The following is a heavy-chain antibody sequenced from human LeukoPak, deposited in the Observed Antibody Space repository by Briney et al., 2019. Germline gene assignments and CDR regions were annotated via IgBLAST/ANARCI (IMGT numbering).Heavy chain of an antibody. V-gene: IGHV3-48*04. CDR2: ISSSSSTI. CDR3: ARDDTMVRGVIIRVGFDY. Sequence: PGGALRLSCAASGFTFSSYSMNWGRQAPGEGLEWGSYISSSSSTIYYADSVKGRFTISRDNAKNSLYLQMNSLRAEDTAVYYCARDDTMVRGVIIRVGFDYWGQGTLVTVSS. D-gene: IGHD3-10*01. CDR1: GFTFSSYS. J-gene: IGHJ4*02.